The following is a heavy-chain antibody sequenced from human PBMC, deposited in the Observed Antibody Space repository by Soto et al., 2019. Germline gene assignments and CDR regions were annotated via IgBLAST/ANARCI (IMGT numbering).Heavy chain of an antibody. J-gene: IGHJ5*02. CDR1: GFSFSSYA. Sequence: HVRLVASGGGVVQPGRSLRLSCTASGFSFSSYAMYWFRQPPGKGLEWVAVISHDGINKHYADSVKGRVTVSRDNSNHSLDLQLNSLRGEDTAMYYCARDMYSSDYFVKWFEPWGQGTLVTVSS. V-gene: IGHV3-30-3*01. CDR2: ISHDGINK. CDR3: ARDMYSSDYFVKWFEP. D-gene: IGHD6-19*01.